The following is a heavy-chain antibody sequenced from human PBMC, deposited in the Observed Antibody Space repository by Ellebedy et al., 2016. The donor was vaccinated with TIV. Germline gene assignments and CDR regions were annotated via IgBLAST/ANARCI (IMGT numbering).Heavy chain of an antibody. CDR3: ARGTAMVTMDY. CDR1: GGSISSSSYY. CDR2: IYYSGST. J-gene: IGHJ4*02. Sequence: SETLSLTXTVSGGSISSSSYYWGWIRQPPGKGLEWIGSIYYSGSTYYNPSLKSRVTISVDTSKNQFSLKLSSVTAADTAVYYCARGTAMVTMDYWGQGTLVTVSS. D-gene: IGHD5-18*01. V-gene: IGHV4-39*07.